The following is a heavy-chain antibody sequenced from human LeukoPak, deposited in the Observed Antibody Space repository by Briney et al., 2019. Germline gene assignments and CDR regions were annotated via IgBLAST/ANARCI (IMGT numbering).Heavy chain of an antibody. Sequence: PGGSLRLSCAASGFTFDDYAMHWVRQAPGKGLEWVSGISWNSGSIGYADSVKGRFTISRDNAKNSLYLQMNSLRAEDTAVYYCARNSPPYCGGDCYAMDVWGKGTTVTVSS. CDR1: GFTFDDYA. D-gene: IGHD2-21*01. V-gene: IGHV3-9*01. CDR2: ISWNSGSI. J-gene: IGHJ6*04. CDR3: ARNSPPYCGGDCYAMDV.